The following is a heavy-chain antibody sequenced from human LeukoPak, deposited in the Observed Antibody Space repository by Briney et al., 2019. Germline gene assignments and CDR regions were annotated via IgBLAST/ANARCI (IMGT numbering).Heavy chain of an antibody. J-gene: IGHJ6*02. CDR2: ISYDGSNK. CDR1: GFTFSSYG. D-gene: IGHD3-22*01. CDR3: AKDHSSGRKPPGYYYGMDV. Sequence: PGGSLRLSCAASGFTFSSYGMHWVRQAPGKGLEWVAVISYDGSNKYYADSVKGRFTISRDNSKNTLYLQMNSLRAEDTAVYYCAKDHSSGRKPPGYYYGMDVWGQGTTVTVSS. V-gene: IGHV3-30*18.